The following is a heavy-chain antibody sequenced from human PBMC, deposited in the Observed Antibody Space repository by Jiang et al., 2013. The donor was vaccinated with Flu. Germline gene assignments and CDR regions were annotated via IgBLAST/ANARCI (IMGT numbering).Heavy chain of an antibody. CDR2: IYHSGSS. CDR1: GDSISTYY. Sequence: GSGLVKPSETLSLTCTVSGDSISTYYWSWVRQPPGKGLEWIGYIYHSGSSNANPTLKSRVTISGDTSKNQFSLKLSSLTAADTAVYYCARQNVVVVEAATPYFDYVGPGNPGHRLL. J-gene: IGHJ4*02. D-gene: IGHD2-15*01. V-gene: IGHV4-59*01. CDR3: ARQNVVVVEAATPYFDY.